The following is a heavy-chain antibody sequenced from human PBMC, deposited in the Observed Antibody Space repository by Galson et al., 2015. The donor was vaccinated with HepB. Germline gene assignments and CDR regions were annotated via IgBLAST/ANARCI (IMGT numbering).Heavy chain of an antibody. D-gene: IGHD2-2*01. Sequence: SLRLSCAASGFTFDDYAMHWVRQAPGKGLEWVSGISWNSGSIGYADSVKGRFTISRDNAKNSLYLQMNSLRAEDTALYYCAKLVVPAAIAGWFDPWGQGTLVTVSS. CDR1: GFTFDDYA. J-gene: IGHJ5*02. V-gene: IGHV3-9*01. CDR3: AKLVVPAAIAGWFDP. CDR2: ISWNSGSI.